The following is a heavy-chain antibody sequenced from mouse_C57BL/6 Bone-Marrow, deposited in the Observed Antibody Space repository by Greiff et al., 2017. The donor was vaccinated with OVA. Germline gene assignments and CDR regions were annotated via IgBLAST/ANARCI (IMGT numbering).Heavy chain of an antibody. CDR2: IDPSDSYT. V-gene: IGHV1-69*01. D-gene: IGHD2-2*01. J-gene: IGHJ2*01. Sequence: QVQLQQPGAELVMPGASVKLSCKASGYTFTSYWMHWVKQRPGQGLEWIGEIDPSDSYTNYNQKFKGKSTLTVDKSSSTAYMQLRSLTSEDSAVYDCERMGYYGYERDYWGQGTTLTVSS. CDR3: ERMGYYGYERDY. CDR1: GYTFTSYW.